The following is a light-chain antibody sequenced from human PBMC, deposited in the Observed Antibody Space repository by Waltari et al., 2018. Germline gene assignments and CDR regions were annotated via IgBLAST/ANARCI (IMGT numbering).Light chain of an antibody. CDR3: MQGTHWPYT. Sequence: DAVLTQSPLSLPATLGQPASISCKSSQSLVHRGGKTSLNWFHHRPGQTPRRLIYKVSTRDSGVPDRFSGSGSGTDFTLKISRVEAEDFGVYYCMQGTHWPYTFGQGTRLEIK. CDR1: QSLVHRGGKTS. CDR2: KVS. J-gene: IGKJ5*01. V-gene: IGKV2-30*02.